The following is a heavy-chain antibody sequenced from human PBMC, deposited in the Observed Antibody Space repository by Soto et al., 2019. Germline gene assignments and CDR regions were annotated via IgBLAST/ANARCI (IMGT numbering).Heavy chain of an antibody. CDR3: AKDRLLSTIFGVVIPDY. D-gene: IGHD3-3*01. V-gene: IGHV3-23*01. CDR1: GFTFSSYA. J-gene: IGHJ4*02. CDR2: ISGSGGST. Sequence: GGSLRLSCAASGFTFSSYAMSWVRQAPGKGLEWVSAISGSGGSTYYADSVKGRFTISRDNSKNTLYLQMNSLRAEDTAVYYCAKDRLLSTIFGVVIPDYWGQGTLVTVSS.